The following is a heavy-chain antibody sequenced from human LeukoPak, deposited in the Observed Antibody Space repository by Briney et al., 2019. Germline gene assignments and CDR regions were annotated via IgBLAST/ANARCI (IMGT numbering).Heavy chain of an antibody. Sequence: PSETLSLTCTVSGGSVSSSVSYWGWLRQPPGKGLEWIGTVFYSGNTYYNPSLKSRVTNSVGRSKDQFFVSLYFVTAADTAMYYCARPSGSPYWYFDLWGRGMLVTVSP. J-gene: IGHJ2*01. V-gene: IGHV4-39*01. CDR3: ARPSGSPYWYFDL. CDR2: VFYSGNT. D-gene: IGHD3-3*01. CDR1: GGSVSSSVSY.